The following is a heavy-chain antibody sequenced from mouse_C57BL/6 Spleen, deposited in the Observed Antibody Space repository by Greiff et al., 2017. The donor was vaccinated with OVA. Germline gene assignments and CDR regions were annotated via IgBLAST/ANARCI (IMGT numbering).Heavy chain of an antibody. CDR2: ISSGGSYT. V-gene: IGHV5-6*02. CDR1: GFTFSSYG. J-gene: IGHJ2*01. D-gene: IGHD1-2*01. CDR3: ARHATTAGGPFDY. Sequence: EVKLVESGGDLVKPGGSLKLSCAASGFTFSSYGMSWVRQTPDKRLEWVATISSGGSYTYYPDSVKGRFTISRDNAKNTLYLQMSSLKSEDTAMYYWARHATTAGGPFDYWGKGTTLTVSS.